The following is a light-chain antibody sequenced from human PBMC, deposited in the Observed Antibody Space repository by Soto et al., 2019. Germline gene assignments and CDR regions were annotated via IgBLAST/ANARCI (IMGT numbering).Light chain of an antibody. Sequence: EIVIPHSPAPLSASPWEAATPSCRASQSVSSNLAVYQQKTRQAPRLLIYGASTRAAGIPARFSGSGSGTEFTLTISSMQAEDFAVYYCQQYNNWPTWTFGQGTKVDIK. CDR2: GAS. CDR1: QSVSSN. CDR3: QQYNNWPTWT. V-gene: IGKV3-15*01. J-gene: IGKJ1*01.